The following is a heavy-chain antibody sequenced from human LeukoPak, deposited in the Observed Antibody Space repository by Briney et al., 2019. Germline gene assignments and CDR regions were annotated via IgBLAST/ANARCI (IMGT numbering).Heavy chain of an antibody. CDR3: ARTYYGSENYYDY. Sequence: SETLSLTCTVSGGSVSSSGSYWGWIRQPPRKGLEWIGSIYYSGTTYYNPSLKSRVTISVDTSKSQFSLKLTSVTAADTALYYCARTYYGSENYYDYWGQGILVTVSS. V-gene: IGHV4-39*01. CDR1: GGSVSSSGSY. J-gene: IGHJ4*02. D-gene: IGHD3-10*01. CDR2: IYYSGTT.